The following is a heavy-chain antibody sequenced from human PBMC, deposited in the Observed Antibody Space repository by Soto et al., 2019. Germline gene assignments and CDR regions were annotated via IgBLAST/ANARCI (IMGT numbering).Heavy chain of an antibody. V-gene: IGHV1-2*04. CDR1: GYTFTGYY. J-gene: IGHJ3*02. D-gene: IGHD2-15*01. CDR2: INPNSGGT. CDR3: ARGGPYCSGGSCFPIDAFDI. Sequence: ASVKGSCKASGYTFTGYYMHWVRQAPGQGVEWLGWINPNSGGTNYAQKFQGWVTMTRDTSISIAYMELSRLRSDDTAVYYCARGGPYCSGGSCFPIDAFDIWGQGTMVTVSS.